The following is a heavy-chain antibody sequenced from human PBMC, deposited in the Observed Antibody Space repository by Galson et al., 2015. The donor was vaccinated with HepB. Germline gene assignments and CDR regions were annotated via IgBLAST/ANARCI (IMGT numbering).Heavy chain of an antibody. CDR3: ARGGGSGSRHLDY. D-gene: IGHD3-16*01. CDR2: ISGCTGKT. J-gene: IGHJ4*02. Sequence: SVKVSCKAPDYSFTSDGINWVRQAPGRGLEWLGWISGCTGKTKYPQNLQDRVTMTIDTSTRTVFMELASLRHNDTAVYYCARGGGSGSRHLDYWGQGTLVTVSS. V-gene: IGHV1-18*01. CDR1: DYSFTSDG.